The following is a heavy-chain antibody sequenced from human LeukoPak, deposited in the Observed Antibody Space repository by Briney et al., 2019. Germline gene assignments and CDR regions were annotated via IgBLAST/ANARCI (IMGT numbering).Heavy chain of an antibody. V-gene: IGHV3-33*06. CDR3: AKDGGYCSGGSCYSGVFVHY. CDR1: GFTFSSYG. J-gene: IGHJ4*02. D-gene: IGHD2-15*01. CDR2: IWYDGSNK. Sequence: PGGSLRLSCAASGFTFSSYGMPWVRQAPGKGLEWVAVIWYDGSNKYYADSVKGRFTISRDNSKNTLYLQMNSLRAEDTAVYYCAKDGGYCSGGSCYSGVFVHYWGQGTLVTVSS.